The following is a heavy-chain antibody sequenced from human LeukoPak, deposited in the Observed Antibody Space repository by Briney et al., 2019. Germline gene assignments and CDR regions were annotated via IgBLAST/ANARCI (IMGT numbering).Heavy chain of an antibody. CDR2: IIPIFGTA. Sequence: SVKVSCKASGGTFSSYAISWVRQAPGQGLEWMGGIIPIFGTANYAQKFQGRVTITADESTSTAYMELSSLRSEDTAVYYCARGEGGVVTDAFDIWGQGTMVTVSS. J-gene: IGHJ3*02. CDR3: ARGEGGVVTDAFDI. CDR1: GGTFSSYA. D-gene: IGHD3-22*01. V-gene: IGHV1-69*13.